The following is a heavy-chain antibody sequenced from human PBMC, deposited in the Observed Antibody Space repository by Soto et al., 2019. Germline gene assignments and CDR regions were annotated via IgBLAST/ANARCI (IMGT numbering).Heavy chain of an antibody. CDR1: GFTVSSNY. CDR2: ISSSSSYI. Sequence: GGSLRLSCAASGFTVSSNYMSWVRQAPGKGLEWVSSISSSSSYIYYADSVKGRFTISRDNAKNSLYMQMNSLRAEDTAVYYCARDGSGSYYVDYWGQGTLVTVSS. J-gene: IGHJ4*02. CDR3: ARDGSGSYYVDY. D-gene: IGHD1-26*01. V-gene: IGHV3-21*01.